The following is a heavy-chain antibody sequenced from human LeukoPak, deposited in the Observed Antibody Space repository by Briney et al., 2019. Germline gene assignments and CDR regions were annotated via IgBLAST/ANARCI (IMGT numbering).Heavy chain of an antibody. Sequence: PSETLSLTCTVSGGSIRGYYWSWVRQPPGKGLEWIAYIYYSGSTNYNPSLKSRVTISLDTSKNQFSLKLSSVTAADTAVYYCAVGATHYLMDVWGKGTTVTVSS. J-gene: IGHJ6*03. V-gene: IGHV4-59*08. CDR2: IYYSGST. CDR3: AVGATHYLMDV. CDR1: GGSIRGYY. D-gene: IGHD3-16*01.